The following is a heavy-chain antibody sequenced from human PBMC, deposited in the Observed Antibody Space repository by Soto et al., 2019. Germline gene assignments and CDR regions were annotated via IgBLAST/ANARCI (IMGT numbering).Heavy chain of an antibody. D-gene: IGHD3-22*01. CDR3: ARVGGNDSSGYPDY. CDR1: GGSSSSGGYC. J-gene: IGHJ4*01. V-gene: IGHV4-31*03. CDR2: IYYSGIT. Sequence: TLPHTCTVSGGSSSSGGYCWSWIRKHPGRGLEWIGYIYYSGITYYNPSLKSRVTMSVDTSKNQFSLKLSSVTAADTAVYYCARVGGNDSSGYPDYWGQGTLVTVSS.